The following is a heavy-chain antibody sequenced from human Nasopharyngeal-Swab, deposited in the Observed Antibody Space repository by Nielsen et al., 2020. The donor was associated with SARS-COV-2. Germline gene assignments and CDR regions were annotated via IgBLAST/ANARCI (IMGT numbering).Heavy chain of an antibody. J-gene: IGHJ1*01. Sequence: VKVSCKASGYTFIDFDINWVRQATGQGLEWMGSMSPNSGNTGYAEKFEGRVTMTRNIATNTAYMELTSLGFEDTAVYYCARGLGAPSSVWHWGPGTQVSVSS. CDR1: GYTFIDFD. CDR3: ARGLGAPSSVWH. CDR2: MSPNSGNT. V-gene: IGHV1-8*01. D-gene: IGHD1-26*01.